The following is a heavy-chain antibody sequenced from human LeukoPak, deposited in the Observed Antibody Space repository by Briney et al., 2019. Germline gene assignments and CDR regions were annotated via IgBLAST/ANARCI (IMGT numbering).Heavy chain of an antibody. V-gene: IGHV3-30-3*01. J-gene: IGHJ4*02. Sequence: GGSLRLSCVSSGFSFSNYAMSWVRQAPGKGLEWVAVISYDGSNKYYADSVKGRFTISRDNSKNTLYLQMNSLRAEDTAVYYCAKDRYSYGDFDYWGQGTLVTVSS. D-gene: IGHD5-18*01. CDR3: AKDRYSYGDFDY. CDR2: ISYDGSNK. CDR1: GFSFSNYA.